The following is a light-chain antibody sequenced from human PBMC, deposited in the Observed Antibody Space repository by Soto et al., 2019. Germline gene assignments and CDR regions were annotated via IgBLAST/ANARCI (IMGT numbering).Light chain of an antibody. V-gene: IGKV3-20*01. CDR1: QSVSSSY. CDR3: QQYGSSPT. CDR2: GAS. J-gene: IGKJ1*01. Sequence: EIVLTQSPGTLSLSPGERATLSRRASQSVSSSYLAWYQQKPGQAPRLLIYGASSRATGIPDRFSGSGSGTDFPLTISRLEPEDFAVYYCQQYGSSPTFGQGTKVDIK.